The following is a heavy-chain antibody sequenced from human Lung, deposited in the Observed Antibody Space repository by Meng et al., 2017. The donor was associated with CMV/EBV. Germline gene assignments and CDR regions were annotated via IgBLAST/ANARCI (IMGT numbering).Heavy chain of an antibody. CDR1: GYTFNTYA. D-gene: IGHD5-24*01. CDR2: INTNTGNP. V-gene: IGHV7-4-1*02. CDR3: ARDDGQMATNPFDC. J-gene: IGHJ4*02. Sequence: QVQLVQSGSELKKPGASVKVSCKASGYTFNTYAMNWVRQAPGQGLEWVGWINTNTGNPTYAQGFTGRYVFSLDTSVSTAYLQISSLKAEDSAVYYCARDDGQMATNPFDCWGQGTLVTVSS.